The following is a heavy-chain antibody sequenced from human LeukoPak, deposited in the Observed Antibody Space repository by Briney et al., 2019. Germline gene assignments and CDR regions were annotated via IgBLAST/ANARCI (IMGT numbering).Heavy chain of an antibody. CDR2: INTSGGST. J-gene: IGHJ3*02. V-gene: IGHV1-46*03. D-gene: IGHD6-19*01. CDR3: ARDLRGRGYSSGWYELDAFDI. Sequence: GASVKVSCKASGYTFTSYYMHWVRQAPGQGLEWMGIINTSGGSTSYAQKFQGRVTMTRDTSTSTVYMELSSLRSEDTAVYYCARDLRGRGYSSGWYELDAFDIWGQGTMVTVSS. CDR1: GYTFTSYY.